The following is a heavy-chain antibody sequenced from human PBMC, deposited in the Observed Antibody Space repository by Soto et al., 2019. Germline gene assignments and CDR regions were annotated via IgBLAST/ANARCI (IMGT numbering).Heavy chain of an antibody. J-gene: IGHJ6*02. CDR1: GGSISTYY. D-gene: IGHD1-26*01. CDR2: VHYSGST. Sequence: PSETPSLTCTVSGGSISTYYWSWIRQSPGKGLECIGRVHYSGSTDYTPSVKIRVTISVDTSKSQFSLKRSSVDAADTAVYFCATSLGRIYYGMDVWGQGTTVTVSS. CDR3: ATSLGRIYYGMDV. V-gene: IGHV4-59*01.